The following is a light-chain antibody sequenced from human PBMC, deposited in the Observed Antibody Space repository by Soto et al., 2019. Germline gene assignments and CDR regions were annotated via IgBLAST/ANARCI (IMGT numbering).Light chain of an antibody. V-gene: IGLV1-51*01. CDR1: ISNIGSNY. Sequence: QAVVTQPPSVSAAPGQKVTISCSGSISNIGSNYASWYQHLPGTAPKLLIYDNNQRPSGIPDRFSGSKSGTSATLGITGLQTGDEADYYCGTWDSSVSAGVFGGGTKLTVL. J-gene: IGLJ2*01. CDR3: GTWDSSVSAGV. CDR2: DNN.